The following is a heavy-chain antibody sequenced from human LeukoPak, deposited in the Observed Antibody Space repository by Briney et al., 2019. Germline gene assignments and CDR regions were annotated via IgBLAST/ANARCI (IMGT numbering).Heavy chain of an antibody. Sequence: TLSLTFTVSGGSISSGGYYWNWIRQHPGKGLEWIGYIYYSGNTYYNPSLKSRVTISVDTSKNQFSLNLSSVTAADTAVYYCARSVVVITTNWFDPWGQGTLVTVSS. CDR1: GGSISSGGYY. D-gene: IGHD3-22*01. CDR2: IYYSGNT. V-gene: IGHV4-31*03. J-gene: IGHJ5*02. CDR3: ARSVVVITTNWFDP.